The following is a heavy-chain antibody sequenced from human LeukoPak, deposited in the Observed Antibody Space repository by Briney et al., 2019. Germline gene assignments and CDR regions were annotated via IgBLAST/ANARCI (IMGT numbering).Heavy chain of an antibody. CDR2: IYYSGST. J-gene: IGHJ4*02. CDR1: GGSISSYY. V-gene: IGHV4-59*08. D-gene: IGHD4-17*01. Sequence: SETLSLTCTVSGGSISSYYWSWIRQPPGKGLEWIGYIYYSGSTNYNPSLKSRFTISVDTSKNQFSLKLSSVTAADTAVYYCASRSYGDYVDYWGQGTLVTVSS. CDR3: ASRSYGDYVDY.